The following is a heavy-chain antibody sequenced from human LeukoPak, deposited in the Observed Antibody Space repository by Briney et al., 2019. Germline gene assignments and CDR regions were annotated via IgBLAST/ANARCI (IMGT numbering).Heavy chain of an antibody. J-gene: IGHJ4*02. V-gene: IGHV3-23*01. D-gene: IGHD6-13*01. CDR2: ISGSGGST. CDR3: ARDKKYSSSPGRDFDY. CDR1: GFTFSSYG. Sequence: PGGSLRLSCAASGFTFSSYGMSWVRQAPGKGLEWVSAISGSGGSTYYADSVKGRFTISRDNAKNSLYLQMNSLRAEDTAVYYCARDKKYSSSPGRDFDYWGQGTLVTVSS.